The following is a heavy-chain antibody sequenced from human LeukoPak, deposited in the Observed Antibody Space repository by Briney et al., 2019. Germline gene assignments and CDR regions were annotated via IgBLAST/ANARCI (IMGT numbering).Heavy chain of an antibody. D-gene: IGHD5-18*01. CDR2: IYYSGST. CDR1: GGSISSSSYY. CDR3: ARAADTAMVSNWYFDL. Sequence: PSETLSLTCTVSGGSISSSSYYWGWIRQPPGKGLEWIGYIYYSGSTNYNPSLKSRVTISVDTSKNQFSLKLSSVTAADTAVYYCARAADTAMVSNWYFDLWGRGTLVTVSS. V-gene: IGHV4-61*05. J-gene: IGHJ2*01.